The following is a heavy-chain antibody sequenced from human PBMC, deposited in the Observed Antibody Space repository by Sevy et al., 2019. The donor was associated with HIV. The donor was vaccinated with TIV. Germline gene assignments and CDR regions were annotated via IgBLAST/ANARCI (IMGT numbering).Heavy chain of an antibody. CDR1: GFTFTNYA. D-gene: IGHD3-16*02. Sequence: GGSLRLSCAASGFTFTNYAMNWVRQAPGKGLEWVSTITTSGGSTYYADSVRGRFTISRDNSKNSLFLQMSSLRAEDTAVYYCAKTRLSRRSGTSSSFTSFDYWGQGTLVTVSS. J-gene: IGHJ4*02. CDR2: ITTSGGST. CDR3: AKTRLSRRSGTSSSFTSFDY. V-gene: IGHV3-23*01.